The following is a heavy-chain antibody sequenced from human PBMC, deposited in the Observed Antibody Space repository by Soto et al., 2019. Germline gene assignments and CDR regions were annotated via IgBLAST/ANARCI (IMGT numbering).Heavy chain of an antibody. CDR2: FNAGHRNT. J-gene: IGHJ5*02. V-gene: IGHV1-3*01. CDR1: GYTFTSYA. CDR3: AREHIVGVPAGPGRPPLYTWFDP. D-gene: IGHD2-2*01. Sequence: APVKASCKASGYTFTSYAMHCVRQAPGQRLEWMGRFNAGHRNTKYSQKFQGRVTITRDTSARTAYRGRSSLRSEDTAVYYCAREHIVGVPAGPGRPPLYTWFDPWGQGTLVTVSS.